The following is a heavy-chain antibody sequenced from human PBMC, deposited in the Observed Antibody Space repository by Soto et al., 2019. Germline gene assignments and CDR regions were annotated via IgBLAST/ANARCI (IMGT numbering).Heavy chain of an antibody. CDR3: ARRHMPSSSYYFYYYMDV. Sequence: PGESLRISCQGSGYSITSYWIGWVRQMPGKGLEWMGIIYPADSDTRYSPSFQGQVTISADVSISTVYLQWTSLKASDTAVYYCARRHMPSSSYYFYYYMDVWGKGTTDTVSS. D-gene: IGHD2-2*01. CDR1: GYSITSYW. J-gene: IGHJ6*03. V-gene: IGHV5-51*01. CDR2: IYPADSDT.